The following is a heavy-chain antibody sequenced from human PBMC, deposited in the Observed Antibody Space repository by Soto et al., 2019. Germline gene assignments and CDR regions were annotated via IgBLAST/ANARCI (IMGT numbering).Heavy chain of an antibody. D-gene: IGHD3-10*01. J-gene: IGHJ4*02. V-gene: IGHV3-53*01. CDR2: IYSGGYT. Sequence: EVQLVESGGGLIQPGGSLRLSCAVYGFTVSNNYMSWVRQAPGKGLEGVSVIYSGGYTAYGDSVKGRFTISRDNSKNTFILKRKSEGPADTAVFYVGTHRGGGGYWGKATLVTVSS. CDR1: GFTVSNNY. CDR3: GTHRGGGGY.